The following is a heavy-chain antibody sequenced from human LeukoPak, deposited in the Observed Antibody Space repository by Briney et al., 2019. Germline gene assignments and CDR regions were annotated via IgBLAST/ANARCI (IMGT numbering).Heavy chain of an antibody. Sequence: GTSVKVSSKASGGTFSSYAISWVRQAPGQGLEWMGGIIPIFGTANYAQKFQGRVTITADESTSTAYMELSSLRSEDTAVYYCARGVRDTYYDFWSGLNAFDIWGQGTMVTVSS. CDR2: IIPIFGTA. CDR3: ARGVRDTYYDFWSGLNAFDI. D-gene: IGHD3-3*01. V-gene: IGHV1-69*01. CDR1: GGTFSSYA. J-gene: IGHJ3*02.